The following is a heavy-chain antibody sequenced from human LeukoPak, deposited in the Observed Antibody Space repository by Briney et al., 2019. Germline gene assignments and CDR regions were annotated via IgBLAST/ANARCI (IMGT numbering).Heavy chain of an antibody. J-gene: IGHJ4*02. D-gene: IGHD6-19*01. Sequence: GRSLRLSCAASGFTFDDYAMHWVRQAPGKGLEWVSGISWNSGSIGYADSVKGLFTISRDNAKNSLYLQMNSLRAEDTALYYCAKEDSSGWRSWGQGTLVTVSS. CDR2: ISWNSGSI. V-gene: IGHV3-9*01. CDR1: GFTFDDYA. CDR3: AKEDSSGWRS.